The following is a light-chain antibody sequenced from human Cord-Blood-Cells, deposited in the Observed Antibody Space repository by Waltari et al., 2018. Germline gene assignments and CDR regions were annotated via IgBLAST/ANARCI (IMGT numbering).Light chain of an antibody. CDR2: AAS. CDR1: QSISSY. V-gene: IGKV1-39*01. Sequence: DIQMTQSPSSLSASVGARVTITCRAIQSISSYLNWYQQKPGKAPKILIYAASSLQSGVPSRFSGSGSETDFTLTISSLQPEEFATYYCQQSYSTPHSFGQGTKLEIK. CDR3: QQSYSTPHS. J-gene: IGKJ2*03.